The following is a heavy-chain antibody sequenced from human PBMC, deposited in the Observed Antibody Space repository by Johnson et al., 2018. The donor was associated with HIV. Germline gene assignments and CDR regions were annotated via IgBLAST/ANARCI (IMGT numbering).Heavy chain of an antibody. Sequence: VQLVESGGGLVKPGGSLRLSCAASGFTFTNAWMNWVRQAPGKGLEWVGRLKSKTDGGTTDYAAPVKGRFTISRDDSKNTLYLQMNSLRAEDTALYYCAGGRIGAFDIWGQGTMVTVSS. CDR2: LKSKTDGGTT. D-gene: IGHD2-15*01. V-gene: IGHV3-15*05. CDR3: AGGRIGAFDI. CDR1: GFTFTNAW. J-gene: IGHJ3*02.